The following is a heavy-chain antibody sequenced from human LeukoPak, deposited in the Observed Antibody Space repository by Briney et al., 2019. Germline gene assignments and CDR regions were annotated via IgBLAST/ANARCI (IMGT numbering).Heavy chain of an antibody. CDR3: AREDCSNVRCYGASDA. Sequence: GGSLRLSCVASGFTFSSYAMNWVRQAPGKGLEWGSSISSNNHMYYAASVKGRFTISRDNAKNSLSLQMNSLRGEDTAVYYCAREDCSNVRCYGASDAWGQGTLVTVSS. CDR2: ISSNNHM. CDR1: GFTFSSYA. J-gene: IGHJ5*02. V-gene: IGHV3-69-1*01. D-gene: IGHD2-2*01.